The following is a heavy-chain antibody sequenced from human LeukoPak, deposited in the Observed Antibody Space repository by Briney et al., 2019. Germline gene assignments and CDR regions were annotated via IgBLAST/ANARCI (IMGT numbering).Heavy chain of an antibody. CDR1: GLTFSTYA. J-gene: IGHJ4*02. CDR2: ISAGGGDT. Sequence: GGSMRPSCAASGLTFSTYAMSWDRPAQGKGLEWVSLISAGGGDTYYADSVKGRFTISRDNSKNALYLQMNSLRADDSAVYYCARPNLNYISDYFYYWGQGTLVTVSS. V-gene: IGHV3-23*01. D-gene: IGHD1-7*01. CDR3: ARPNLNYISDYFYY.